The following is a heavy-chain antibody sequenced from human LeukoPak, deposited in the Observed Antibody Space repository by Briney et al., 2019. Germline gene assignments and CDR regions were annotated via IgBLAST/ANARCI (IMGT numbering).Heavy chain of an antibody. D-gene: IGHD3-16*01. CDR3: ARGGDVIHDAFDI. CDR1: GYTFTGYY. V-gene: IGHV1-8*02. CDR2: MNPNSGNT. Sequence: ASVKVSCKASGYTFTGYYMHWVRQAPGQGLEWMGWMNPNSGNTGYAQKFQGRVTMTRNTSISTAYMELSSLRSVDTAVYYCARGGDVIHDAFDIWGQGTMVTVSS. J-gene: IGHJ3*02.